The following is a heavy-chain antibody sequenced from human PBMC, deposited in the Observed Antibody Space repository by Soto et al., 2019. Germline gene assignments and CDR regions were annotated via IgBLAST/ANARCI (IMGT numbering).Heavy chain of an antibody. D-gene: IGHD6-19*01. CDR1: GFTFSSYG. J-gene: IGHJ4*02. V-gene: IGHV3-33*01. CDR3: ARDVKVAGQDY. Sequence: QVQLVESGGGVVQPGRSLRLSCAASGFTFSSYGMHWVRQAPGKGLEWVAVIWYDGSNKYYADSVKGRFTISRDNSKNTLYLQMNSLRAEDTAVYYCARDVKVAGQDYWGQGTLVTVSS. CDR2: IWYDGSNK.